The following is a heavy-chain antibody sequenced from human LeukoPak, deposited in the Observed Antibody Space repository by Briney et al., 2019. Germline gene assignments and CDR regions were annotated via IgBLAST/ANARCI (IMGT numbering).Heavy chain of an antibody. J-gene: IGHJ5*02. CDR2: INPNSGGT. Sequence: ASVKVSCKASGYTFTGYYMHWVRQAPGQGLEWMGWINPNSGGTNYAQKFQGRVTMTRDTSISTAYMEPSRLRSDDTAVYYCARTNYGDYWFDPWGQGTLVTVSS. CDR3: ARTNYGDYWFDP. V-gene: IGHV1-2*02. CDR1: GYTFTGYY. D-gene: IGHD4-17*01.